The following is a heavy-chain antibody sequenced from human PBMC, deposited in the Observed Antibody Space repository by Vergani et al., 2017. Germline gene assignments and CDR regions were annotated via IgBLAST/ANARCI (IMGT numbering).Heavy chain of an antibody. V-gene: IGHV1-24*01. D-gene: IGHD1-26*01. CDR2: FDPDDGET. J-gene: IGHJ4*02. Sequence: QVQLVQSGAEVKKPGASVKVSCKVSGYTLTELYMNWVGQAPGQGMGGLGGFDPDDGETIYAQTYQCRVTMTEDTSTATSYMELSSLRSEDTAVYYWATDLVGAIFYWGQGTLVTVSS. CDR1: GYTLTELY. CDR3: ATDLVGAIFY.